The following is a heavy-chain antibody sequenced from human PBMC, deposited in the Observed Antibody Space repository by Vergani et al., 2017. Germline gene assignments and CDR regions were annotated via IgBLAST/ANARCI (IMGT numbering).Heavy chain of an antibody. J-gene: IGHJ4*02. CDR2: INWNGGST. D-gene: IGHD3-10*01. Sequence: EVQLVESGGGLIQPGGSLRLSCAASGFTVSSNYMSWVRQAPGKGLEWVSGINWNGGSTGYADSVKGRFTISRDNAKNSLYLQMNSLRAEDTALYYCARAGSSTMVRGADYWGQGTLVTVSS. V-gene: IGHV3-20*04. CDR3: ARAGSSTMVRGADY. CDR1: GFTVSSNY.